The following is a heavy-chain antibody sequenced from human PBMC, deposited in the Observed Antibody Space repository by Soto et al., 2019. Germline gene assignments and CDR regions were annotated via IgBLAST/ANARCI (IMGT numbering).Heavy chain of an antibody. CDR2: MNPNSGNT. D-gene: IGHD3-10*01. J-gene: IGHJ6*03. Sequence: GASVKVSCKASGYTFTSYDINWVRQATGQGLEWMGWMNPNSGNTGYAQKFQGRVTMTRNTSISTAYMELSSLRSEDTAVYYCARFYGSGVRFHYYYYMDVWGKGTTVTVSS. CDR3: ARFYGSGVRFHYYYYMDV. V-gene: IGHV1-8*01. CDR1: GYTFTSYD.